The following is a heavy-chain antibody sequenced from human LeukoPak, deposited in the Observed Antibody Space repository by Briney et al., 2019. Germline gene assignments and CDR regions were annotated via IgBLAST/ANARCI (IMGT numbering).Heavy chain of an antibody. V-gene: IGHV3-73*01. CDR1: GFTFSGSA. D-gene: IGHD3-22*01. CDR3: TSLRYYYDSSGYREGY. Sequence: GGSLRLSCAASGFTFSGSAMHWVRQASGKGLEWVGRIRSKANSYATAYAASVKGRFIISRDDSKNTAYLQMNSLKTEDTAVYYCTSLRYYYDSSGYREGYWGQGTLVTVSS. CDR2: IRSKANSYAT. J-gene: IGHJ4*02.